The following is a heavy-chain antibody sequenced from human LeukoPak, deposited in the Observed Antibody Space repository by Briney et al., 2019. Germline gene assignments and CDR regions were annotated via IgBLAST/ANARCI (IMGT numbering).Heavy chain of an antibody. CDR3: AREITTEYYDFWSGYSNWFDP. D-gene: IGHD3-3*01. CDR2: IYTSGST. J-gene: IGHJ5*02. Sequence: SETLSLTCTVSGGSISSYYWSWIRQPAGKGLEWIGRIYTSGSTNYNPSLKSRVTMSVDTSKNQFSLKLSSVTAADTAVYYCAREITTEYYDFWSGYSNWFDPWGQGTLVTVSS. CDR1: GGSISSYY. V-gene: IGHV4-4*07.